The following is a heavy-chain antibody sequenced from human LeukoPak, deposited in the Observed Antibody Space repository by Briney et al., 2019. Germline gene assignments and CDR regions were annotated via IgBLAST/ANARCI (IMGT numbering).Heavy chain of an antibody. J-gene: IGHJ5*01. CDR3: ARNMSTEGWFDS. CDR2: IYNSVST. V-gene: IGHV4-39*01. CDR1: GGSMNSGTYY. Sequence: PSQTLSLTCTVSGGSMNSGTYYWTWIRQPPGKGLEWIGSIYNSVSTSYNPSLKSRVTMSVDPSKNQFSLNLRSVTAADTAVYFCARNMSTEGWFDSWGRGTLVTVSS. D-gene: IGHD5/OR15-5a*01.